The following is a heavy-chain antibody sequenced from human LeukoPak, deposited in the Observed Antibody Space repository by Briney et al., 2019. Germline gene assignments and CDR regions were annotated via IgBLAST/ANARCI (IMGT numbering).Heavy chain of an antibody. J-gene: IGHJ4*02. Sequence: GGSLRHSCAASGFTFSNYDMHWVRQAPGKGLEWVAVILFDGSTKYYADSVKGQFTISRDNSKNTLYLQMNSLRAEDTAVYYCAKDSGYYGSGSYYFRYWGQGTLVTVSS. D-gene: IGHD3-10*01. CDR3: AKDSGYYGSGSYYFRY. V-gene: IGHV3-30*18. CDR1: GFTFSNYD. CDR2: ILFDGSTK.